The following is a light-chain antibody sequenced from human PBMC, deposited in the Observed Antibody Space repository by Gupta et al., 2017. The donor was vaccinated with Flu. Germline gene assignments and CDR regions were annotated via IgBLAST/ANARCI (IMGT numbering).Light chain of an antibody. V-gene: IGKV1-27*01. J-gene: IGKJ3*01. CDR2: AAS. CDR3: KSYNNAPRT. CDR1: QDITND. Sequence: IQMTQSPSSLSASVGDTVTITCRASQDITNDLVWYQHKPGRAPNLLIYAASTLQSGVPGRFSGSGSGTDFTLTISSLQPEDVATYYCKSYNNAPRTFGPGTKVDLK.